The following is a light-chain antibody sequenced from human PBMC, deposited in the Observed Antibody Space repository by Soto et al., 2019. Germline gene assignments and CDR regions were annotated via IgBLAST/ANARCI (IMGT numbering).Light chain of an antibody. J-gene: IGKJ5*01. CDR2: GAS. Sequence: EIVVSQSPGTRSLSREGVATGAFMASQSVSSSYLAGYQQKPGQAPRLLSYGASSRATGIPDRFSGSGSGTDFALTISSLETEDIAVYYCLQHGSSSTFGQVARLEIK. V-gene: IGKV3-20*01. CDR1: QSVSSSY. CDR3: LQHGSSST.